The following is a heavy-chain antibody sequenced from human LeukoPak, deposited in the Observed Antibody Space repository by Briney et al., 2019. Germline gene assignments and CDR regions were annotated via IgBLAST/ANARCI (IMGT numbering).Heavy chain of an antibody. Sequence: GGSLRLSCAASGFNFSSYEMNWVRQAPGKGLEWVSYISSSDSTIYYADSVKGRFTISRDNAKNSLYLQMNSLRAGDTAVYYCARTIEMATISYFDYWGQGTLVTVSS. V-gene: IGHV3-48*03. D-gene: IGHD5-24*01. CDR1: GFNFSSYE. J-gene: IGHJ4*02. CDR3: ARTIEMATISYFDY. CDR2: ISSSDSTI.